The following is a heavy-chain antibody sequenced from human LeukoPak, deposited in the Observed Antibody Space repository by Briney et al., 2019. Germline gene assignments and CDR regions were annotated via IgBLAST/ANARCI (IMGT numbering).Heavy chain of an antibody. D-gene: IGHD3-3*01. CDR1: GYTFTSYG. CDR3: ARGRITIFGVAWFDP. J-gene: IGHJ5*02. Sequence: ASVKVSCKASGYTFTSYGISWVRQAPGQGLEWMGWISAYNGNTNYAQKLQGRVTMTTDTSTSTAYMELRSLRSDDTAVYYCARGRITIFGVAWFDPWGQGTLVTVSS. V-gene: IGHV1-18*01. CDR2: ISAYNGNT.